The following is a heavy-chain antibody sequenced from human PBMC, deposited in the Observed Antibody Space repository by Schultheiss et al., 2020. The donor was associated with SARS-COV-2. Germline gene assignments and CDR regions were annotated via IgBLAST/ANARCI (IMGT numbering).Heavy chain of an antibody. J-gene: IGHJ5*02. CDR2: IYYSGST. CDR3: AVIVVVPAAIRGWFDP. V-gene: IGHV4-31*01. D-gene: IGHD2-2*01. Sequence: SETLSLTCTVSGGSISSGGYYWSWIRQHPGKGLEWIGYIYYSGSTYYNPSLKSLVTISVDTSKNQFSLKLSSVTAADTAVYYCAVIVVVPAAIRGWFDPWGQGTLVTVSS. CDR1: GGSISSGGYY.